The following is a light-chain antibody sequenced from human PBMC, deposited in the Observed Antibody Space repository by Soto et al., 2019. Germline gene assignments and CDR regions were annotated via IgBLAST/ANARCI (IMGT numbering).Light chain of an antibody. J-gene: IGKJ1*01. CDR3: QQYGTSPWA. Sequence: EIVMRQSPATLSVSPGERAIVSCRASQSVSRNFAWYQQKPGQAPRLLIYATSTRATGIPARFSGSGSGTEFTLTISSLEPEDFAVYHCQQYGTSPWAFGQGTKVDI. V-gene: IGKV3D-15*02. CDR1: QSVSRN. CDR2: ATS.